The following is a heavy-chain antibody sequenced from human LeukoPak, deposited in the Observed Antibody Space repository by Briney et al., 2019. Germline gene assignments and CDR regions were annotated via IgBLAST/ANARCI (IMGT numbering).Heavy chain of an antibody. CDR3: ARDDNYYYSSGYYYG. J-gene: IGHJ4*02. D-gene: IGHD3-22*01. CDR1: GFTFSSYD. V-gene: IGHV3-30*04. CDR2: ISYDGSNK. Sequence: PGRSLRLSCAVSGFTFSSYDMHWVRQAPGKGLEWVAVISYDGSNKYYADSVKGRFTISRDNSKNTLYLQMNSLRAEDTAVYYRARDDNYYYSSGYYYGWGQGTLVTVSS.